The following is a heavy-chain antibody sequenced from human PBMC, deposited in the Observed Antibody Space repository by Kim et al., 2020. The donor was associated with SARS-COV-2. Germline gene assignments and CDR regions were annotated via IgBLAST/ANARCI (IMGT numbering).Heavy chain of an antibody. D-gene: IGHD1-7*01. J-gene: IGHJ4*02. CDR1: GDTIVSDSW. Sequence: SETLSLTCTVSGDTIVSDSWWTWVRQPPGKGLEWIGLVFHLGGTEYNPSLKSRVTISMDKLKNQFSLKMTSVSAADTAVYYCVRDTGTDMNPEGLGAHSFDSWGQGLLVSVSS. V-gene: IGHV4-4*02. CDR2: VFHLGGT. CDR3: VRDTGTDMNPEGLGAHSFDS.